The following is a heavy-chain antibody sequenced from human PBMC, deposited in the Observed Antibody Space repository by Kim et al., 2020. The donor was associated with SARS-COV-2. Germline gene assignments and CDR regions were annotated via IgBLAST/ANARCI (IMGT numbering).Heavy chain of an antibody. D-gene: IGHD1-26*01. Sequence: GGSLRLSCAASGFSFSDSAMHWVRQTSGTRLEWVGRIRTKSNSYATVYAASVKGRFTIFRADSENTAYLQMDSLKTEDTAVYYCARGPPYTRSYWDALDIWGQGTKVTVSS. CDR1: GFSFSDSA. CDR2: IRTKSNSYAT. CDR3: ARGPPYTRSYWDALDI. J-gene: IGHJ3*02. V-gene: IGHV3-73*01.